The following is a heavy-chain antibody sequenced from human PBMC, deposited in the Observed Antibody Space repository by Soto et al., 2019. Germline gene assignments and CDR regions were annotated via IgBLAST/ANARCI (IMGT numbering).Heavy chain of an antibody. CDR2: IYTTGST. CDR3: ARDRGYNSGFDVDF. Sequence: SETLSLTCTVSGGSIINYYWSWIRQPAGKGLEWIGRIYTTGSTNYNRSLKIRLTMSVETCKNQFSLRLSSATAADTAVYYCARDRGYNSGFDVDFWGQGTMVTVS. J-gene: IGHJ3*01. V-gene: IGHV4-4*07. D-gene: IGHD5-18*01. CDR1: GGSIINYY.